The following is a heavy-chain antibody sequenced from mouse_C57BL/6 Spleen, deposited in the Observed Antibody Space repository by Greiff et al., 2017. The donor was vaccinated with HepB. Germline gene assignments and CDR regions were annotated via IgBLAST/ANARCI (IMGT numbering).Heavy chain of an antibody. CDR3: ARDYGSGYWYFDV. D-gene: IGHD1-1*01. CDR1: GYTFTSYW. Sequence: VQLQQSGAELVMPGASVKLSCKASGYTFTSYWMHWVKQRPGQGLEWIGEIDPSDSYTNYNQKFKGKSTLTVDKSSSTAYMQLSSLTSEDSAVYYCARDYGSGYWYFDVWGKGTTVTVSS. J-gene: IGHJ1*03. CDR2: IDPSDSYT. V-gene: IGHV1-69*01.